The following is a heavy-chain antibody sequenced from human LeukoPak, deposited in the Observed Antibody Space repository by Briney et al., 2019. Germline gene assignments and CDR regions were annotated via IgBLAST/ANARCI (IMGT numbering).Heavy chain of an antibody. CDR3: AKGSGWLLPQYFDC. CDR2: IQYDGSNK. J-gene: IGHJ4*02. Sequence: GGSLRLSCAASGFTFSSYGMHWVRQAPGKGLECVAFIQYDGSNKYHADSVKGRFTISRDNSKKTLYLQMNSLRAEDTAVYYCAKGSGWLLPQYFDCWGQGTLVTVSS. D-gene: IGHD2-21*01. V-gene: IGHV3-30*02. CDR1: GFTFSSYG.